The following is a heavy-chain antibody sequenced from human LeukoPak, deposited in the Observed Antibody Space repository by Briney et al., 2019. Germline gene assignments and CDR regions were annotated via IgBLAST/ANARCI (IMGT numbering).Heavy chain of an antibody. Sequence: PSETLSLTCTVSGGSISSSSYYWGWIRQPPGKGLEWIGSIYYSGSTYYNPSLKSRVTISVDTSKNQFSLKLSSVTAADTAVYYXXXXXXXXXXXXPQDPYYFDYWGQGTLVTVSS. V-gene: IGHV4-39*07. CDR1: GGSISSSSYY. CDR2: IYYSGST. CDR3: XXXXXXXXXXXPQDPYYFDY. J-gene: IGHJ4*02.